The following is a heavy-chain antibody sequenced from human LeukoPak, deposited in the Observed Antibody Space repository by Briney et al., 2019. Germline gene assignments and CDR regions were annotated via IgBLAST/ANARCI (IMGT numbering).Heavy chain of an antibody. Sequence: SETLSLTCTVSGGSISSYYWSWIRQPPGKGLEWIGYIYYSGSTNYNPSLKSRVTISVDTSKNQFSLKLSSVTAADTAVYYCARDRLYSSSWQDYYYYMDVWGKGTTVTVSS. CDR3: ARDRLYSSSWQDYYYYMDV. J-gene: IGHJ6*03. D-gene: IGHD6-13*01. CDR2: IYYSGST. CDR1: GGSISSYY. V-gene: IGHV4-59*01.